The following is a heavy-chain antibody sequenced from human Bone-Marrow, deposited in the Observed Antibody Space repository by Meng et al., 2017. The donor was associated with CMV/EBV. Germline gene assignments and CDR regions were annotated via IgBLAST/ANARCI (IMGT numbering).Heavy chain of an antibody. J-gene: IGHJ4*02. CDR2: IYGSGST. CDR3: AREQWLAHYFDY. Sequence: SETLSLTCSVSGGSFSHYYWTWIRQPPGKGLEWIGYIYGSGSTNYNPALKSRVTISVDTSNRNFSLKLSSVTATDTAVYYCAREQWLAHYFDYWGQGALVTVSS. V-gene: IGHV4-59*01. D-gene: IGHD6-19*01. CDR1: GGSFSHYY.